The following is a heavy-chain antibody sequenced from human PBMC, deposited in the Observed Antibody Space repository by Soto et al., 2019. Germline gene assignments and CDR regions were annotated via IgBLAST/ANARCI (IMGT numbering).Heavy chain of an antibody. V-gene: IGHV3-23*01. Sequence: GGSLRLSCAASGFTFSSYAMSWVRQAPGKGLEWVSAISGSGGSTYYADSVKGRFTISRDNSKNTLYLQMNSLRAEDTAVYYCATQPSWSGYYPFDYWGQGTLVSVSS. CDR1: GFTFSSYA. CDR3: ATQPSWSGYYPFDY. J-gene: IGHJ4*02. D-gene: IGHD3-3*01. CDR2: ISGSGGST.